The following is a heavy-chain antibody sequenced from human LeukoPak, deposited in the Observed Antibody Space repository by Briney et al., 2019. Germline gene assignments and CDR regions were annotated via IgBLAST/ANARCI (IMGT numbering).Heavy chain of an antibody. CDR3: AKDRCYDSSGYYENYFDY. CDR2: IRYDGSNK. CDR1: GFTFSSYG. J-gene: IGHJ4*02. Sequence: PGGSLRLSCAASGFTFSSYGMHWVRQAPGKGLEWVAFIRYDGSNKYYADSVKGRFTISRDNSKNTLYLQMNSLRAEDTAVYYCAKDRCYDSSGYYENYFDYWGQGTLVTVSS. D-gene: IGHD3-22*01. V-gene: IGHV3-30*02.